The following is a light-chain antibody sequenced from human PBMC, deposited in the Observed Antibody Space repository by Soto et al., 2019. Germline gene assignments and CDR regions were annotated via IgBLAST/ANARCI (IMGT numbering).Light chain of an antibody. Sequence: DIQMTQSPSSVSASVGDRVTITCRASQGISSWLAWYQQKPGKAPKLLIYAASSLQVGSHQGSAAVDLGQISLSPTAACSLKIFATYYCQQANSVPLTFGQGTRLEIK. CDR1: QGISSW. CDR3: QQANSVPLT. CDR2: AAS. V-gene: IGKV1-12*01. J-gene: IGKJ5*01.